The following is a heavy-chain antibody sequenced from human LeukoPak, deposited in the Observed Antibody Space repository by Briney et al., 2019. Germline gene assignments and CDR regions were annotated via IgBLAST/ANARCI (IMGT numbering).Heavy chain of an antibody. Sequence: PSETLSLTRTVSGGSISSSSYYWGWIRHPPGKGLEWIGSIDYSGSTYYNPTLKSRVTISVDTSKNQFSLKLSSVTAADTAVYYCARAPKGAGSGYYFDYWGQGTLVTVSS. D-gene: IGHD3-10*01. CDR1: GGSISSSSYY. CDR3: ARAPKGAGSGYYFDY. V-gene: IGHV4-39*01. CDR2: IDYSGST. J-gene: IGHJ4*02.